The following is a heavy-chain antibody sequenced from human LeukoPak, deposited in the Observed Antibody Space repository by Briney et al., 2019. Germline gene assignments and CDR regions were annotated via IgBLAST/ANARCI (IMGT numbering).Heavy chain of an antibody. CDR3: ARERIFGDYLDF. J-gene: IGHJ4*02. D-gene: IGHD3-10*02. CDR1: GFTFSSFE. Sequence: GGSLRLSCAASGFTFSSFEINWVRQAPGKGLEWVSYISSTGNTIYYAESVKGRFTLSRDNAKNSLYLEMNSLRAEDTAVYYCARERIFGDYLDFWGQGTLVTVSS. V-gene: IGHV3-48*03. CDR2: ISSTGNTI.